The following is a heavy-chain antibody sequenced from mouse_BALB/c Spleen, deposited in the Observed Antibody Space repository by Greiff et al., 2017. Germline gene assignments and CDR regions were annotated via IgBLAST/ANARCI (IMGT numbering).Heavy chain of an antibody. J-gene: IGHJ4*01. CDR2: ISSGSSTI. Sequence: EVKVVESGGGLVKPGGSRKLSCAASGFTFSSFGMHWVRQAPEKGLEWVAYISSGSSTIYYADTVKGRFTISRDNPKNTLFLQMTSLRSEDTAMYYCARWDGNYEGAMDYWGQGTSVTVSS. D-gene: IGHD2-1*01. CDR3: ARWDGNYEGAMDY. CDR1: GFTFSSFG. V-gene: IGHV5-17*02.